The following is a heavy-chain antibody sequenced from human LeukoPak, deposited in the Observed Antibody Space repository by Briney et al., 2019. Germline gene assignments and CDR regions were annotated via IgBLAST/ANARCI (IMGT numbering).Heavy chain of an antibody. J-gene: IGHJ6*02. CDR2: ISHDGSNK. CDR1: RFTFSNFD. Sequence: GGSLRLSCAASRFTFSNFDMHWVSQAPGEGLEWVAVISHDGSNKFYVDSVKGRFTISRDNSLNTLYVQTNRLRGEDTAVFYCARGDYYAMDVWGQGTTVTVSS. CDR3: ARGDYYAMDV. V-gene: IGHV3-30*03.